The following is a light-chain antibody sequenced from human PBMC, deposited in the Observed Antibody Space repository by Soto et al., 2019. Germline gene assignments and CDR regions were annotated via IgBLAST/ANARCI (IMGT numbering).Light chain of an antibody. Sequence: QSALTQPPSVSAAPGQKVTISCSGSSSNIGNNYVSWYQQLPGPAPKLLIYDNNKRPSGIPDRFSGSKSGTSATLGITGLQTGDEADYYCGTWDTSLSAGVFGTGTKVTVL. CDR1: SSNIGNNY. CDR3: GTWDTSLSAGV. CDR2: DNN. J-gene: IGLJ1*01. V-gene: IGLV1-51*01.